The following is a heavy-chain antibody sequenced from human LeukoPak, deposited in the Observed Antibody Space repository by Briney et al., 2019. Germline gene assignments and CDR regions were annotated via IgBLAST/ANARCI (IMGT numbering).Heavy chain of an antibody. J-gene: IGHJ4*02. CDR3: ARAPSRDGQNFYFDY. CDR1: GGTLNNFA. Sequence: ASVKVSCKTSGGTLNNFAINWVRQAPGQGLEWMGGIIPMFALPNSAQRFQGRVSLTTDESTNTAYMELSSLRSEDTAVYYCARAPSRDGQNFYFDYWGQGTLVTVSS. CDR2: IIPMFALP. V-gene: IGHV1-69*05. D-gene: IGHD5-24*01.